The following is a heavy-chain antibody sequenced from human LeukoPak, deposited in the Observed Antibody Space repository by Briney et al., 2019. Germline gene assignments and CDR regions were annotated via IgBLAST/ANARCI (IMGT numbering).Heavy chain of an antibody. CDR2: IYYSGST. J-gene: IGHJ3*02. CDR3: ARDKGIVGAQGI. CDR1: GGSISSYY. D-gene: IGHD1-26*01. V-gene: IGHV4-59*01. Sequence: SETLSLTCTVSGGSISSYYWSWIRQPPGKGLEWIGYIYYSGSTNYNPSLKSRVTIPVDTSKNQFSLKLSSVTAADTAVYYCARDKGIVGAQGIWGQGTMVTVSS.